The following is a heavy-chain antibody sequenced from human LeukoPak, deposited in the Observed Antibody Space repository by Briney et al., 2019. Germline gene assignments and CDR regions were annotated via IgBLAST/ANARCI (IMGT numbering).Heavy chain of an antibody. CDR1: GFTFSSSN. D-gene: IGHD1-26*01. CDR2: ISSSSSTI. Sequence: PGGSLRLSCAASGFTFSSSNMNWVRQAPGKGLEWVSFISSSSSTIYYTDSVKGRFTISRDNAKNSLYLQMNSLRAEDTAVYYCAREMVIVGATFGCAFDIWGQGTMVTVSS. V-gene: IGHV3-48*04. J-gene: IGHJ3*02. CDR3: AREMVIVGATFGCAFDI.